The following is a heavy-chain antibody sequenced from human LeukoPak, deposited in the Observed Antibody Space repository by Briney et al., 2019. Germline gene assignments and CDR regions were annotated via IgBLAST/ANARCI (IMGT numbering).Heavy chain of an antibody. CDR2: ISSSGSTI. CDR1: GITFSDYY. CDR3: ARVAGGYQLTNNWFDP. D-gene: IGHD2-2*01. Sequence: MSGGSLRLSCAASGITFSDYYMSWIRQAPGKGLEWVSYISSSGSTIYYADSVKGRFTISRDNAKNSLYLQMNSLRAEDTAVYYCARVAGGYQLTNNWFDPWGQGTLVTVSS. V-gene: IGHV3-11*04. J-gene: IGHJ5*02.